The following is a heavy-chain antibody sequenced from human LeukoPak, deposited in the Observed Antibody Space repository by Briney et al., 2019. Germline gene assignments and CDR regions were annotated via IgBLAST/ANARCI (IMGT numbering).Heavy chain of an antibody. V-gene: IGHV3-7*01. D-gene: IGHD4-23*01. CDR1: GFTFSSYW. Sequence: GGSLRLSCAASGFTFSSYWMSWVRQAPGKGLEWVANIKQDGSEKYYVDSVKGRFTISRDNAKNSLYLQMNSLRAEDTAVYYCARARPTVVTAGYYFDYWGQGTLVTVSS. CDR3: ARARPTVVTAGYYFDY. CDR2: IKQDGSEK. J-gene: IGHJ4*02.